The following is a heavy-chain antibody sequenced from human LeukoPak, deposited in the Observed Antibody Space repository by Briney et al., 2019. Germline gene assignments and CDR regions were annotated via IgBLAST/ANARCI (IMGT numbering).Heavy chain of an antibody. D-gene: IGHD6-13*01. CDR3: ARGGGIAAAATSLTVITWFDP. CDR1: GGSFSGYY. J-gene: IGHJ5*02. Sequence: RASETLSLTCAVYGGSFSGYYWSWIRQPPGKGLEWIGEINHSGSTNYNPSLKSRVTISVDTSKNQFSLKLSSVTAADTAVYYCARGGGIAAAATSLTVITWFDPWGQGTLVTVSS. CDR2: INHSGST. V-gene: IGHV4-34*01.